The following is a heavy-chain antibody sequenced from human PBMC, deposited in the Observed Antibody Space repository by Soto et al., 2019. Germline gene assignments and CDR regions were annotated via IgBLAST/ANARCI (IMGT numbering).Heavy chain of an antibody. CDR3: AKDKSSSGTYGLDV. V-gene: IGHV3-30*18. CDR1: GFTFRSFG. J-gene: IGHJ6*04. D-gene: IGHD6-13*01. CDR2: ISYDGNNK. Sequence: GGSLRLSCAASGFTFRSFGMHWVRLAPGKGLEWVAVISYDGNNKYYTDSVKGRFTISRDNSESSLYLQMNSLRAEDTAVYYCAKDKSSSGTYGLDVWGKGTTVTVSS.